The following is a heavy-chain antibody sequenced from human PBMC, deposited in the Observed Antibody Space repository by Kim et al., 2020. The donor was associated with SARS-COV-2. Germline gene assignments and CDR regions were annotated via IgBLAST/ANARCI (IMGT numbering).Heavy chain of an antibody. CDR3: TCPGGVPVAGGWFDP. D-gene: IGHD6-19*01. V-gene: IGHV1-2*06. CDR1: GYTFTDYF. CDR2: IYPNDGAT. Sequence: ASVKVSCKASGYTFTDYFVHWVRQAPGQGLEWMGRIYPNDGATDFAQKFQGRITLPRDTSINTAYMELTRLRSDDTAVDYCTCPGGVPVAGGWFDPWGQGTLVTVSS. J-gene: IGHJ5*02.